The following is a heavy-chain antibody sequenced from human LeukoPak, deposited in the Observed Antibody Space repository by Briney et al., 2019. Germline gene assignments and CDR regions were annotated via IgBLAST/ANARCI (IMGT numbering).Heavy chain of an antibody. CDR3: AKGSYYDFWSALDY. CDR2: ISWNSGSI. J-gene: IGHJ4*02. V-gene: IGHV3-9*01. D-gene: IGHD3-3*01. CDR1: GFTFSSYA. Sequence: GGSLRLSCAASGFTFSSYAMHWVRQAPGKGLEWVSGISWNSGSIGYADSVKGRFTISRDNAKNSLYPQMNSLRAEDTALYYCAKGSYYDFWSALDYWGQGTLVTVSS.